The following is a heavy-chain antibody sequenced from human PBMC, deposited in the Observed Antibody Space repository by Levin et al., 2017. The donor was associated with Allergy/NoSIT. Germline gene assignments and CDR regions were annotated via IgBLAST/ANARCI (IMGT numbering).Heavy chain of an antibody. V-gene: IGHV3-23*01. CDR2: ISANGGRT. CDR3: AKDRELYYDFWSGYYTEPFDI. J-gene: IGHJ3*02. D-gene: IGHD3-3*01. CDR1: GFMFSSYV. Sequence: TGGSLRLSCAASGFMFSSYVMDWVRQAPGKGLEWVSSISANGGRTYYADSVKGRFTISRDNSKNTLFLQMDSLRAEDTAVYYCAKDRELYYDFWSGYYTEPFDIWGQGTMVTVSS.